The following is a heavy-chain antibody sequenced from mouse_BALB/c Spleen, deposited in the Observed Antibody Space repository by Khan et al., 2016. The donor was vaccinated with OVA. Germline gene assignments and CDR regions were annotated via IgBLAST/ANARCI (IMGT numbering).Heavy chain of an antibody. CDR2: INTFTGEP. D-gene: IGHD2-14*01. CDR3: ARAPYCAYRVDQ. J-gene: IGHJ4*01. V-gene: IGHV9-3-1*01. CDR1: GYTFTNSG. Sequence: QIQLVQSGPEMKKPGETVKISCKASGYTFTNSGMNWVKQSPGKALKWMGWINTFTGEPTYADDFKGRFAFSLDTSASTAYLQINNLKNEDTATYDCARAPYCAYRVDQWGQGTSGTVSS.